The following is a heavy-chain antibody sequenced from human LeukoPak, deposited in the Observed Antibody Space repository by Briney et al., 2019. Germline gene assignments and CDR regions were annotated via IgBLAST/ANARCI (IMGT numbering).Heavy chain of an antibody. D-gene: IGHD5-18*01. CDR2: ISSSSNYI. J-gene: IGHJ4*02. Sequence: PGRSLRLSCAASGFTFSSYSMNWVRQAPGKGLEWVPSISSSSNYIYYADSVKGRFTISRDNAENSLYLQMNSLRAEDTAVYYCARRIQLWSHLDYWGQGTLVTVSS. V-gene: IGHV3-21*01. CDR1: GFTFSSYS. CDR3: ARRIQLWSHLDY.